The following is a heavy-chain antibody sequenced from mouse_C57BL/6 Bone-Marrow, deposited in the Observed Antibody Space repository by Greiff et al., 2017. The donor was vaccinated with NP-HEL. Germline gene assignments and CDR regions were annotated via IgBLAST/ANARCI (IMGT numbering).Heavy chain of an antibody. Sequence: QVTLKESGPGILQPSQTLSLTCSFSGFSLSTSGMGVGWIHQPSGNGLEWLAHIWWNDNKYYNTALKSRLTISKDTSNNQVFLKIASVDTADTATYYCARIPGLRRYFDYWGQGTTLTVSS. D-gene: IGHD2-2*01. V-gene: IGHV8-11*01. J-gene: IGHJ2*01. CDR2: IWWNDNK. CDR1: GFSLSTSGMG. CDR3: ARIPGLRRYFDY.